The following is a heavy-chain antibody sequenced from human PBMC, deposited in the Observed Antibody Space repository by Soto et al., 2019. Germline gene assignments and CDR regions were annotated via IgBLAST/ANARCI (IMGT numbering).Heavy chain of an antibody. CDR1: GFTFSSYS. J-gene: IGHJ4*02. Sequence: VGSLRLSCVASGFTFSSYSIVWVRQAPGKGLEWVSYIFATGTTIYYADSVKGRFTVSRDNAQNSVFLQLNSLRAEDTAVYYCARDKDWAFDYWGQGTLVTVSS. CDR2: IFATGTTI. D-gene: IGHD3-9*01. CDR3: ARDKDWAFDY. V-gene: IGHV3-48*03.